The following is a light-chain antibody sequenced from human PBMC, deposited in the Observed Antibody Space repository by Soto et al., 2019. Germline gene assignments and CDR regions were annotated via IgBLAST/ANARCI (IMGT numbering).Light chain of an antibody. J-gene: IGKJ2*01. CDR2: AAS. CDR1: EGISSH. V-gene: IGKV1-9*01. CDR3: QQLNGYPPYT. Sequence: IPLTQSPSSLSASIGDRVTVTCRASEGISSHLVWYQQKPGKAPKLLIYAASTLQSGVPSRFSGSGSGTDFTLTISSLQPEDFATYYCQQLNGYPPYTFGQGTKLEIK.